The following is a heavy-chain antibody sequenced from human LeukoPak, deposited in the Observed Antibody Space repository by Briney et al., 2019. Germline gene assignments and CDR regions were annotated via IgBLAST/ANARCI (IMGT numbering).Heavy chain of an antibody. Sequence: PSETLSLTCTVSGGSISSSSYSWGWIRQPPGKGLEWIGEINHSGSTNYNPSLKSRVTISVDTSKNQFSLKLSSVTAADTAVYYCARGPPAWRRHYYDSSGYLDYWGQGTLVTVSS. CDR1: GGSISSSSYS. D-gene: IGHD3-22*01. J-gene: IGHJ4*02. CDR2: INHSGST. V-gene: IGHV4-39*07. CDR3: ARGPPAWRRHYYDSSGYLDY.